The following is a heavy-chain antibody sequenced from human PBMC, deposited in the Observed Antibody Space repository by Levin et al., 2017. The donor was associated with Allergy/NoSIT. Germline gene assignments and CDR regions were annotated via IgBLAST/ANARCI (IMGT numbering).Heavy chain of an antibody. CDR2: IYPADSDT. V-gene: IGHV5-51*01. CDR1: GYSFTSYW. D-gene: IGHD6-19*01. CDR3: VRRHARSAVRGV. Sequence: PGGSLRLSCKGSGYSFTSYWVGWVRQMPGKGLEWMGIIYPADSDTKYSPSFRGQVTISVDKSITTAYLQWRSLKASDTAIYYCVRRHARSAVRGVWGQGTMVAVSS. J-gene: IGHJ3*01.